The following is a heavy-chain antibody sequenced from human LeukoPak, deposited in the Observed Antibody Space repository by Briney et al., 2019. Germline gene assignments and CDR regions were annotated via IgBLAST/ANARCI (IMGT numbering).Heavy chain of an antibody. V-gene: IGHV3-7*01. CDR3: ARAAIESYYYYYGMDV. CDR2: IKQDGSEK. D-gene: IGHD2-21*01. Sequence: GGSLRLSCAASGFTFSSYSMNWVRQAPGKGLEWVANIKQDGSEKYYVDSVKGRFTISRDNAKNSLYLQMNSLRAEDTAVYYCARAAIESYYYYYGMDVWGQGTTVTVSS. J-gene: IGHJ6*02. CDR1: GFTFSSYS.